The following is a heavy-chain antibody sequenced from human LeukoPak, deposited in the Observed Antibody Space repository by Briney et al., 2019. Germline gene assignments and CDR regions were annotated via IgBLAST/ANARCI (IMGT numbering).Heavy chain of an antibody. Sequence: SETLSLTCTVSGASIISTTYYWGWIRQPPGKGLEWIGTIYYTGTTYYNPSLKGRVTMSVDTSKNQFSLKLSSVTAADTAVYYCARTHTYGDFDYWGQGTLVTVSS. CDR3: ARTHTYGDFDY. CDR1: GASIISTTYY. V-gene: IGHV4-39*01. D-gene: IGHD4-17*01. J-gene: IGHJ4*02. CDR2: IYYTGTT.